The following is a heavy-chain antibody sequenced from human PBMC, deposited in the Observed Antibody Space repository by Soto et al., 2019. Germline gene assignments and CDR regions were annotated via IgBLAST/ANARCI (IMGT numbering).Heavy chain of an antibody. Sequence: RLSCAASGFTFSSYWMHWVRQAPGKGLVWVSRINSDGSSTSYADSVKGRFTISRDNAKNTLYLQMNSLRAEDTAVYYCARDEGIAAAGELYYYYGMAVCGQGPTVTGSS. V-gene: IGHV3-74*01. CDR3: ARDEGIAAAGELYYYYGMAV. J-gene: IGHJ6*02. CDR1: GFTFSSYW. D-gene: IGHD6-13*01. CDR2: INSDGSST.